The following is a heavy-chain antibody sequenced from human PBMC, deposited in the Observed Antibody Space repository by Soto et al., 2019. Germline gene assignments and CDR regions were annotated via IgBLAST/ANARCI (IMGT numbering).Heavy chain of an antibody. Sequence: EVQLVESGGGLVQPGGSLRLSCAASGVTVSSNYMSWVRQAPGKGLEWVSVIYSGGNTYYADSVKGRFTISRDNSKNTLYLQMNRLRAEDTAVYYCARHGYNYGGGYFDYWGQGTRVTVSS. CDR1: GVTVSSNY. V-gene: IGHV3-66*04. D-gene: IGHD5-18*01. CDR2: IYSGGNT. J-gene: IGHJ4*02. CDR3: ARHGYNYGGGYFDY.